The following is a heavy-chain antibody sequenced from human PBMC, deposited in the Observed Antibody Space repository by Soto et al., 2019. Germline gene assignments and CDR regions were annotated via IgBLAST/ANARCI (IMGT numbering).Heavy chain of an antibody. Sequence: ASVKVSCKASGFTFTSSAVQWVRQARGQRLEWIGWIVVGSGNTNYAQKFQERVTITRDMSTSTAYMELSSLRSEDTAVYYCAAIPHSYGYYFDYWGQGTLVTVSS. CDR1: GFTFTSSA. CDR3: AAIPHSYGYYFDY. V-gene: IGHV1-58*01. J-gene: IGHJ4*02. D-gene: IGHD5-18*01. CDR2: IVVGSGNT.